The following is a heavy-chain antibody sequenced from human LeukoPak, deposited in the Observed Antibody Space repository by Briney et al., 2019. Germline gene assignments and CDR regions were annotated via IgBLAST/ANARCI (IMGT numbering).Heavy chain of an antibody. CDR3: AKDLGFIVGGGY. CDR1: GFTFSSYA. D-gene: IGHD1-26*01. CDR2: ISGSGAST. Sequence: GGSLRLSCAASGFTFSSYAMRWVRQAPGKGVEWVSSISGSGASTYYADSVKGRFTISRDNSKNTLYLQMNSLRAEDTAVYYCAKDLGFIVGGGYWGQGTLVTVSS. J-gene: IGHJ4*02. V-gene: IGHV3-23*01.